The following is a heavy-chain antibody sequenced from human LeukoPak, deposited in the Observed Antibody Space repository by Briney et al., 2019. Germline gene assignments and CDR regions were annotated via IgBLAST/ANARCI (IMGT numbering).Heavy chain of an antibody. J-gene: IGHJ3*02. V-gene: IGHV3-49*03. CDR3: ATSPLSGYHLEI. CDR1: GFTFGDYA. D-gene: IGHD3-22*01. CDR2: IRSKAYGGTT. Sequence: LGGSLRLSCTASGFTFGDYAMNWFRQAPGKGLEWVGFIRSKAYGGTTENAASVKGRFTISSDDSKSIAYLKINSLKAEDTAVYYCATSPLSGYHLEIWGQGAMVTVSS.